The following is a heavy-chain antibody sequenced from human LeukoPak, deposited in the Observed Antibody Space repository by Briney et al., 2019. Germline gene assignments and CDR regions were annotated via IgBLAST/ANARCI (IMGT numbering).Heavy chain of an antibody. Sequence: PGRSLRLSCAASGFTFSNYDMHWVRQAPGKGLEWVAVISYDGSNKYYADSVKGRFTISRDNSKNTVYLQMNSLRAEDTAVYYCAKDREGTTFDNWGQGTLSPSPQ. CDR2: ISYDGSNK. V-gene: IGHV3-30*18. CDR1: GFTFSNYD. CDR3: AKDREGTTFDN. J-gene: IGHJ4*02. D-gene: IGHD1-7*01.